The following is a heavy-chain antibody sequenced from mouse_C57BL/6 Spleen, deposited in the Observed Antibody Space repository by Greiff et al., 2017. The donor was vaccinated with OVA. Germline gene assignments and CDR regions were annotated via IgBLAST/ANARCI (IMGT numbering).Heavy chain of an antibody. J-gene: IGHJ1*03. Sequence: EVKLQQSGPELVKPGASVKMSCKASGYTFTDYNMHWVKQSHGKSLEWIGYINPNNGGTSYNQKFKGKATLTVNKSSSTAYMELRSLTSEDSAVYYCASQLGRYWYFDVWGTGTTVTVSS. V-gene: IGHV1-22*01. D-gene: IGHD4-1*02. CDR2: INPNNGGT. CDR1: GYTFTDYN. CDR3: ASQLGRYWYFDV.